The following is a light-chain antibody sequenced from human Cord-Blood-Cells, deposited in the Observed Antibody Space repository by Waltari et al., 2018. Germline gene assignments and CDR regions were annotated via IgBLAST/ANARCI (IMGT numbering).Light chain of an antibody. V-gene: IGKV3-20*01. J-gene: IGKJ2*01. Sequence: DIMLTPSPGTLSLSPVERATLPCRASQSVSSSYLARYQHTPGQAPRILIYGASSRATGIPDRFSGSGSGTDFTLTISRLEPEDFAVYYCQQYGSSRTFGQGTKLEIK. CDR3: QQYGSSRT. CDR1: QSVSSSY. CDR2: GAS.